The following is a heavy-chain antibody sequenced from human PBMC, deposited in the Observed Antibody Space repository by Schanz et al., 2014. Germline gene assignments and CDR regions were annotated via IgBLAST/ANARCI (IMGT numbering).Heavy chain of an antibody. Sequence: QLMQSGSEVRKPGASVKVSCKASGYIFGSHGMTWVRQAPGQGPELMGWINAHTGNTQYAQKFQGRVNMTRDTVTTTVHLELPRLRTDDAAIYYCARVHIATYRYTSPGAFDIWGQGTRVTVSS. CDR2: INAHTGNT. J-gene: IGHJ3*02. V-gene: IGHV1-18*01. CDR1: GYIFGSHG. CDR3: ARVHIATYRYTSPGAFDI. D-gene: IGHD3-16*02.